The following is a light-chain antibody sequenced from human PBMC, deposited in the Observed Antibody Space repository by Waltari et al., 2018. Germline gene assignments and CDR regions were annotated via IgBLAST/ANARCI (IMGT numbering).Light chain of an antibody. CDR3: QQYHKWPPGG. Sequence: VVTQSPATLSASPGKTVTLSCRASQRVNTNLAWYQQKPGQAPRLLIFAASTRAPGIPSRFGGSGSGTEFTLTITSLQFEDVGVYFCQQYHKWPPGGFGGGTKVEIE. CDR2: AAS. J-gene: IGKJ4*01. CDR1: QRVNTN. V-gene: IGKV3-15*01.